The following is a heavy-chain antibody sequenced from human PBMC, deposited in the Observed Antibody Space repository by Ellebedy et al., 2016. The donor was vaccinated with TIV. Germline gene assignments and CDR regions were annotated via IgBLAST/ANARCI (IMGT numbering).Heavy chain of an antibody. J-gene: IGHJ4*02. CDR3: ARGVGSYSTPFDY. CDR1: GGSISSSSYY. Sequence: GSLRLSXTVSGGSISSSSYYWGWIRQPPGKGLEWIGSIYYSGSTYYNPSLKSRVTISVDTSKNQFSLKLSSVTAADTAVYYCARGVGSYSTPFDYWGQGTLVTVSS. CDR2: IYYSGST. V-gene: IGHV4-39*07. D-gene: IGHD1-26*01.